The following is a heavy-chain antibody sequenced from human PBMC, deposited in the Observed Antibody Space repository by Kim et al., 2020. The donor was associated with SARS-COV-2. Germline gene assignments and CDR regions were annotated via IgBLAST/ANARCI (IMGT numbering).Heavy chain of an antibody. V-gene: IGHV4-39*01. Sequence: SETLSLTCTVSGGSISSSSYYWGWIRQPPGKGLEWIGSIYYSGSTYYNPSLKSRVTISVDTSKNQFSLKLSSVTAADTAVYYCARRSWGDTADFAFDIWGQGTMVTVSS. CDR1: GGSISSSSYY. J-gene: IGHJ3*02. D-gene: IGHD3-16*01. CDR2: IYYSGST. CDR3: ARRSWGDTADFAFDI.